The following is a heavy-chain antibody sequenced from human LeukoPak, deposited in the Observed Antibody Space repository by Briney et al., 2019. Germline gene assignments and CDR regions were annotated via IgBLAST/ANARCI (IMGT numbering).Heavy chain of an antibody. V-gene: IGHV3-30*04. CDR3: AGGSCGWSTHLPPDY. Sequence: PGGSLRLSCAASGFTFSSYAMHWVRQAPGKGLEWVAVISYDGSNKYYADSVKGRFTISRDNSKNTLYLQMNSLRAEDTAVYYCAGGSCGWSTHLPPDYWDQGTLVTVSS. CDR2: ISYDGSNK. D-gene: IGHD6-19*01. J-gene: IGHJ4*02. CDR1: GFTFSSYA.